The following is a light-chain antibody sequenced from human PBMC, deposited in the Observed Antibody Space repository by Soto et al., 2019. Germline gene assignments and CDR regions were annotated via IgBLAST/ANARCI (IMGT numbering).Light chain of an antibody. CDR1: SSTIGNNY. Sequence: QSVWTQPPSVSSAPGQQVTISCSGSSSTIGNNYVSWYRQLPGTSPKLLIYDNNKRTSGIPDRFSGSKSGTSATLGVTGLQTGDEDDYYCETWDTRLGEVIFGGGTKLTVL. CDR3: ETWDTRLGEVI. V-gene: IGLV1-51*01. CDR2: DNN. J-gene: IGLJ2*01.